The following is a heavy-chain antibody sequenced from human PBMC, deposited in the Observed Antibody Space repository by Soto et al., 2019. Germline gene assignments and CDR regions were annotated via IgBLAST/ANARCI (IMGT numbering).Heavy chain of an antibody. CDR2: ISGSGGST. CDR1: EVTFSNYS. V-gene: IGHV3-23*01. CDR3: AKDPLWFGEPPALNYFDY. Sequence: GGSLRLSCAASEVTFSNYSMSWVRQAPGKGLEWVSAISGSGGSTYYADSVKGRFTISRDNSKNTLYLQMNSLRAEDTAVYYCAKDPLWFGEPPALNYFDYWGQGTLDTVSS. J-gene: IGHJ4*02. D-gene: IGHD3-10*01.